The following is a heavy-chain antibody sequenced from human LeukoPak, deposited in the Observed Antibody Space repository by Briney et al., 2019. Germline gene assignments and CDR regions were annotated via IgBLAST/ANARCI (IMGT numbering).Heavy chain of an antibody. J-gene: IGHJ6*03. D-gene: IGHD3-16*01. CDR1: GFTFSNAW. Sequence: PGGSLRLSCAASGFTFSNAWMSWVRQAPGKGLEWIGEINHSGSTNYNPSLKSRVTISVDTSKDQFSLKLSSVTAADTAVYYCARDRALGYYYYYMDVWGKGTTVTVSS. CDR2: INHSGST. V-gene: IGHV4-34*01. CDR3: ARDRALGYYYYYMDV.